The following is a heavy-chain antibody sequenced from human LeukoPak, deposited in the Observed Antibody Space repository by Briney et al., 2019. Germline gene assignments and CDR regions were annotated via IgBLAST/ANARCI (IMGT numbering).Heavy chain of an antibody. J-gene: IGHJ4*02. Sequence: PGGSLRLSCAASGFTFSSYAMNWVRQAPGQGLEGVSAISGSGGTTYYADSVKGRFTISRDNSKNTLYLQMNSLRAEDAALYYCARAYYYDTSGYWYFDYWGQGTLVTVSS. CDR3: ARAYYYDTSGYWYFDY. CDR1: GFTFSSYA. D-gene: IGHD3-22*01. CDR2: ISGSGGTT. V-gene: IGHV3-23*01.